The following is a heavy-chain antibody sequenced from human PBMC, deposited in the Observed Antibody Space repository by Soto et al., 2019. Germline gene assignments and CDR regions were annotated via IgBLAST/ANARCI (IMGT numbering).Heavy chain of an antibody. Sequence: EVQLLESGGGLVQPGGSLRLSCAASGFTFSSYAMSWVRQAPGKGLEWVSDISGSGGITYYADSVKGRFTISRDNSKNTLYLQMNSLRAEDAAVYYCARAAMVRGGGWFDPWGQGTLVTVSS. CDR2: ISGSGGIT. D-gene: IGHD3-10*01. J-gene: IGHJ5*02. CDR3: ARAAMVRGGGWFDP. CDR1: GFTFSSYA. V-gene: IGHV3-23*01.